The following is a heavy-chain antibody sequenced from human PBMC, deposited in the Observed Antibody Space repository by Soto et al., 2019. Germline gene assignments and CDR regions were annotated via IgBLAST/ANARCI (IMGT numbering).Heavy chain of an antibody. CDR1: GFTFSSYG. D-gene: IGHD2-21*01. V-gene: IGHV3-30*18. Sequence: GGSLRLSCAASGFTFSSYGMHWVRQAPGKGLEWVAVISYDGAYKDSADSVKGRVTISRDNSKDTLFLEMNSLRPEDTAIYFCAKEHIASPVHYFDSWGQGTRVTVSS. CDR3: AKEHIASPVHYFDS. J-gene: IGHJ4*02. CDR2: ISYDGAYK.